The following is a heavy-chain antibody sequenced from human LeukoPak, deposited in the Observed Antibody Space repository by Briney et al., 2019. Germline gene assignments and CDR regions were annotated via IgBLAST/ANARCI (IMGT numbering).Heavy chain of an antibody. Sequence: GRSLRLSCAASGFTFSSYGMHWVRQAPGKGLEWVAVIWYDGSNKYYADSVKGRFTISRDNSKNTLYLQMNSLRAEDTAVYYCASTGASSSSQGLFDYWGQGTLVTVSS. CDR2: IWYDGSNK. V-gene: IGHV3-33*01. CDR1: GFTFSSYG. CDR3: ASTGASSSSQGLFDY. D-gene: IGHD6-6*01. J-gene: IGHJ4*02.